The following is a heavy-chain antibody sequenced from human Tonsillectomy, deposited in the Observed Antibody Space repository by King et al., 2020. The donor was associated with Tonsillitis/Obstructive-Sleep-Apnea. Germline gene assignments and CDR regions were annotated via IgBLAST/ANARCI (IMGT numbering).Heavy chain of an antibody. CDR3: ARGTPRWDSAYAHYYFDY. V-gene: IGHV3-20*04. Sequence: VQLVESGGGVVRPGGSLRLSCVASGFTFDDFAMSWVRQAPGKGLEWVSGINWNGGSTGYADSVKGRFTISRDNAKNSLYLQMNSLRAEDTALYYCARGTPRWDSAYAHYYFDYWGQGTLVTVSS. D-gene: IGHD5-12*01. CDR1: GFTFDDFA. CDR2: INWNGGST. J-gene: IGHJ4*02.